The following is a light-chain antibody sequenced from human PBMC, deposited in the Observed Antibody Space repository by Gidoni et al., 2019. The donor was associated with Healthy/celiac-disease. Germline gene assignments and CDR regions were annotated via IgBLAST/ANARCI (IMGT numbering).Light chain of an antibody. J-gene: IGKJ2*01. Sequence: IVLTQSPATLSLSPGERATLSCRASQSVSSYLAWYQQKPGQAPRLLSYDASNRATGIPARFSGSGSGTDFTLTISSLEPEDFAVYYCQQRSNWPPYTCGQGTKLEIK. CDR2: DAS. V-gene: IGKV3-11*01. CDR1: QSVSSY. CDR3: QQRSNWPPYT.